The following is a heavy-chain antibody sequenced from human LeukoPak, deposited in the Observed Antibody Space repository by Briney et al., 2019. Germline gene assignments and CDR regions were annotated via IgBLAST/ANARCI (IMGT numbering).Heavy chain of an antibody. D-gene: IGHD6-19*01. Sequence: LPGGSLRLSCAASGFTFSSYGMHWVRQAPGKGLEWVAVISYDGSNKYYADSVKGRFTISRDNSKNTLYLQMNSLRAEDTAVYYCAKDERQWLVVGYYFDYWGQGTLVTVSS. CDR3: AKDERQWLVVGYYFDY. CDR1: GFTFSSYG. V-gene: IGHV3-30*18. CDR2: ISYDGSNK. J-gene: IGHJ4*02.